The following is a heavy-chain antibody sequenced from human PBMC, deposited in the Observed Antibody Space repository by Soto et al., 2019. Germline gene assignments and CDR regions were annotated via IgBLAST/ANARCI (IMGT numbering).Heavy chain of an antibody. Sequence: TGGSLRLSCAASGFTFSSYGMHWVRQAPGKGLEWVAVISYDGSNKYYADSVKGRFTISRDNSKNTLYLQMNSLRAEDTAVYYCAKDWGATYGMDVWGQGTTVTVYS. J-gene: IGHJ6*02. V-gene: IGHV3-30*18. D-gene: IGHD1-26*01. CDR2: ISYDGSNK. CDR3: AKDWGATYGMDV. CDR1: GFTFSSYG.